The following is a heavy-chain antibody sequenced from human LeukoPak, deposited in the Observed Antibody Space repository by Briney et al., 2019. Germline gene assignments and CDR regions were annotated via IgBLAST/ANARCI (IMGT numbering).Heavy chain of an antibody. CDR2: ISASGGST. V-gene: IGHV3-23*01. J-gene: IGHJ4*02. D-gene: IGHD3-3*01. CDR1: RFTFSSYA. Sequence: GGSLRLSCAASRFTFSSYAMSWVRQAPGKGLEWVSSISASGGSTYYADSVRGRFTISRDNSKNTLYLQMNSLRGEDTAIYYCAKAEYDFWSGSFDRWGQGTLVTVSS. CDR3: AKAEYDFWSGSFDR.